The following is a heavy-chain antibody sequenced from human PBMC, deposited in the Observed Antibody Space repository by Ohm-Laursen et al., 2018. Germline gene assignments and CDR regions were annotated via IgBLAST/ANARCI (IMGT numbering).Heavy chain of an antibody. CDR1: GYTFTNYY. D-gene: IGHD3-3*01. J-gene: IGHJ4*02. Sequence: ASVKVSCKASGYTFTNYYMHWVRQAPGQGLEWMGWISAYNGNTNYAQKLQGRVTMTTDTSTGTAYMELRSLRSDDTAVYYCAMFFGVVGVDYWGQGTLVTVSS. CDR3: AMFFGVVGVDY. V-gene: IGHV1-18*04. CDR2: ISAYNGNT.